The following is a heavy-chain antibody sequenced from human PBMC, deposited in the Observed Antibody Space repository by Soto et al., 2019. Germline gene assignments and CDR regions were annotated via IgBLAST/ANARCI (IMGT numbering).Heavy chain of an antibody. CDR2: IYYSGST. CDR3: ARGRPQKGGYCSSTSCYSYYYYYMDV. D-gene: IGHD2-2*01. J-gene: IGHJ6*03. V-gene: IGHV4-59*01. Sequence: QVQLQESGPGLVKPSETLSLTCTVSGGSISSYYWSWIRQPPGKGLEWIGYIYYSGSTNYNPSLKSRITISVDTSKNQFSLKLSSVTAADTAVYYCARGRPQKGGYCSSTSCYSYYYYYMDVWGKGTTVTVS. CDR1: GGSISSYY.